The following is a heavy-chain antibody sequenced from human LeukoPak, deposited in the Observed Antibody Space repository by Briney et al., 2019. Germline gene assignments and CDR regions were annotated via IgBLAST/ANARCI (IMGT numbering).Heavy chain of an antibody. CDR3: VRSAGGN. J-gene: IGHJ4*02. Sequence: KPSETLSLTCSVSGGSISSGDYYWSWIRQPPGKGLEWIGYIYYSGSTYYNPSLKSRVTISVDTSKNQFSLKLSSVTAADTAVYYCVRSAGGNWGQGTLVTVSS. CDR2: IYYSGST. D-gene: IGHD6-13*01. CDR1: GGSISSGDYY. V-gene: IGHV4-30-4*01.